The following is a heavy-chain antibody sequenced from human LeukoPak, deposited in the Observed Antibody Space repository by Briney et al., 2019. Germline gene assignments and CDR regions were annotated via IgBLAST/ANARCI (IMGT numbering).Heavy chain of an antibody. J-gene: IGHJ3*02. Sequence: SETLSLTCTVSGGSISSGSYYWSWIRQPAGKGLEWIGRIYTSGSTNYNPSLKSRVTISVDTSKNQFSLKLSSVTAADTAVYYCARGTITMVRGEAFDIWGQGTMVTVSS. CDR3: ARGTITMVRGEAFDI. D-gene: IGHD3-10*01. V-gene: IGHV4-61*02. CDR1: GGSISSGSYY. CDR2: IYTSGST.